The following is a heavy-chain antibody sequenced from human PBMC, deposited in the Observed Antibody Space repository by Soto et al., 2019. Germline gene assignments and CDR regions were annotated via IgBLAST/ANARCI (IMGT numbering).Heavy chain of an antibody. V-gene: IGHV5-51*01. J-gene: IGHJ3*02. D-gene: IGHD6-6*01. CDR1: GYSFTSYL. Sequence: PGESLQISFKGSGYSFTSYLICWVRQMPVKGLEWMGIIYPGDSDTRYSPSFQGQVTISADKSISTAYLPWSSLKASDTAMYYCASKRIASSQKNAFDILGQGTIVTV. CDR2: IYPGDSDT. CDR3: ASKRIASSQKNAFDI.